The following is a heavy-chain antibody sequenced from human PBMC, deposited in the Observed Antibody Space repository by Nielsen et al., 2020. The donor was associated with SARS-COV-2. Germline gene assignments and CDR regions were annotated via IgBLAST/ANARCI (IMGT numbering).Heavy chain of an antibody. CDR1: DFTLSTLG. D-gene: IGHD3-10*01. CDR3: ARGYGSGSQGY. CDR2: ISSDTRTI. Sequence: GESLKISCAASDFTLSTLGMNWVRQAPGKGLEWVSYISSDTRTIRYADSVKGRFSISRDDAKNSLYLQMNSLRAEDTATYYCARGYGSGSQGYWGQGTLVTVSS. V-gene: IGHV3-48*01. J-gene: IGHJ4*02.